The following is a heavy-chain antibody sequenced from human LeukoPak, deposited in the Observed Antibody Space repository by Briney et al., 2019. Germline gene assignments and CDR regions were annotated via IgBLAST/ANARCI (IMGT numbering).Heavy chain of an antibody. Sequence: SETLSLTCTVSGGSISTSNYYWGWIRQPPGKGLEWIGSIYYSGSTYYNPSLKSRVTISVDTSKNQFSLKLSSVTAADTAVYYCARRYYDSSGYYTGWGQGTLVTVSS. CDR2: IYYSGST. J-gene: IGHJ4*02. V-gene: IGHV4-39*07. CDR3: ARRYYDSSGYYTG. D-gene: IGHD3-22*01. CDR1: GGSISTSNYY.